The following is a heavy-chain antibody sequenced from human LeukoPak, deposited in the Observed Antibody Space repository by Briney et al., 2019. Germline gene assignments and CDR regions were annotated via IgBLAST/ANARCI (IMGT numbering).Heavy chain of an antibody. CDR2: IFPSGST. CDR1: GGSINSYY. Sequence: SETLSLTCTVSGGSINSYYWSWIRQPAGKGPEWIGRIFPSGSTNYNPSLRSRVTLSIDTSKNHFSLKLTSVTAADTAIYYCATVEVGTVDVFDIWGQGTMVTVSS. CDR3: ATVEVGTVDVFDI. V-gene: IGHV4-4*07. D-gene: IGHD1-26*01. J-gene: IGHJ3*02.